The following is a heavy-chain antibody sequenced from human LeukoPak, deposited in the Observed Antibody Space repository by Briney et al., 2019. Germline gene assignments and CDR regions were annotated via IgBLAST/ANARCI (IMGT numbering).Heavy chain of an antibody. CDR3: ASYGSSWYEYFDY. CDR2: ISSSGSTI. Sequence: GGSLRLSCAASGFTFSSYEMNWVRQAPGKGLEWVSNISSSGSTIYYADSVKGRFTISRDNAKNSLYLQMNSLRAEDTAVYYCASYGSSWYEYFDYWGQGTLVTVSS. CDR1: GFTFSSYE. V-gene: IGHV3-48*03. D-gene: IGHD6-13*01. J-gene: IGHJ4*02.